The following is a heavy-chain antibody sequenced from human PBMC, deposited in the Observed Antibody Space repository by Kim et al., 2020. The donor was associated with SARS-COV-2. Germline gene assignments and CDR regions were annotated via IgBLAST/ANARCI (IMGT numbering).Heavy chain of an antibody. J-gene: IGHJ4*02. CDR1: GLTFSNYA. Sequence: GGSLRLSCTVSGLTFSNYAMSWVRRAPGKGLEWISAISGGADKTYYADSVKGRFTISRDNSRNTLYLQMSSLTADDTATYYCSNGKKVYGEISHDYWGQGTLVTVPS. V-gene: IGHV3-23*01. D-gene: IGHD3-16*02. CDR2: ISGGADKT. CDR3: SNGKKVYGEISHDY.